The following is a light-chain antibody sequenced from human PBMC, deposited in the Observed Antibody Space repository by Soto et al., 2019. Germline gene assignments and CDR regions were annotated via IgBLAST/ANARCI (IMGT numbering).Light chain of an antibody. CDR1: SGHSNYA. V-gene: IGLV4-69*01. CDR3: KTWGSGIVV. CDR2: LNSDGSH. J-gene: IGLJ2*01. Sequence: QSVLTQSPSASASLGASVKLTCTLSSGHSNYAIAWHQQQSEKGPRYLMKLNSDGSHSKGDGIPDRFSGSSSGAERYLTISSLQSEDEADYYCKTWGSGIVVFGGGTQLTLL.